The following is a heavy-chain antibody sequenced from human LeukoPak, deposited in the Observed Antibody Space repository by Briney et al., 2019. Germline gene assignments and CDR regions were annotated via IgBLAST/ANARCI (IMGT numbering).Heavy chain of an antibody. CDR2: IYYSGST. V-gene: IGHV4-59*08. CDR1: GVSISSYY. J-gene: IGHJ6*02. Sequence: SETLSLTCTVYGVSISSYYWSWIRQPPGKGLEWIGYIYYSGSTNYNPSLKSRVTISVDTSKNQFSLKLSSVTAADTAVYYCARFTLAVAGIDYYYYGMDVWGQGTTVTVSS. D-gene: IGHD6-19*01. CDR3: ARFTLAVAGIDYYYYGMDV.